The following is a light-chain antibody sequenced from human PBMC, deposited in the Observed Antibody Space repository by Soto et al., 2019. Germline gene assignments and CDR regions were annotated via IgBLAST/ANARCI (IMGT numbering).Light chain of an antibody. CDR2: TTS. CDR1: QAIRHD. Sequence: TQFTQSPCSVPAPLRDRVNITCRASQAIRHDLGWYQQKPGQAPKLLIYTTSTLQSGVPSTFSGSGSGTDFTLTISGLQPEDFATDYCLQCYIYPLTFGGGTKVDIK. J-gene: IGKJ4*01. V-gene: IGKV1-6*01. CDR3: LQCYIYPLT.